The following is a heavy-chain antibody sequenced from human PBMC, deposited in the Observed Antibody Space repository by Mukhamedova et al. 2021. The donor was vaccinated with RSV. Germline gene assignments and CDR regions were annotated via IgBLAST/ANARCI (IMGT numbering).Heavy chain of an antibody. CDR2: PNSGGT. V-gene: IGHV1-2*02. CDR3: AREGGDTVFGVTRSPMDF. D-gene: IGHD3-3*01. J-gene: IGHJ4*02. Sequence: PNSGGTNYAQGFQGRVTMTRDTSINTVYMELSWLTSDDTAMYYCAREGGDTVFGVTRSPMDFWGQGTPVTVSS.